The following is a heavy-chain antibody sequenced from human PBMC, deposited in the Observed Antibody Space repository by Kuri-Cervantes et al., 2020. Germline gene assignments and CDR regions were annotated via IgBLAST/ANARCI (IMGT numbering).Heavy chain of an antibody. CDR2: IDSSSDI. Sequence: GGSLRLSCAASGFTFSTYSMNWVRQAPGKGLEWVSYIDSSSDIYYADSVKGRFTISRDNAKNSLYLQMNSLRDEDTAVYYCARDGPGQDDFDYWGQGTLVTVSS. CDR1: GFTFSTYS. D-gene: IGHD3-3*01. CDR3: ARDGPGQDDFDY. V-gene: IGHV3-48*02. J-gene: IGHJ4*02.